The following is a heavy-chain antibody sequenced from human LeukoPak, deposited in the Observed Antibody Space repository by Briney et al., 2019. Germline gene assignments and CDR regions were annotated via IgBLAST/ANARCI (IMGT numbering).Heavy chain of an antibody. Sequence: GGSLRLSCAASGFTFSRYWMHWVRQAPGKGLEWVSVIYSGGSTYYADSVKGRFTISRDNSKNTLYLQMNSLRAEDTAVYYCARGGEGAFDIWGQGTMVTVSS. CDR2: IYSGGST. V-gene: IGHV3-66*01. D-gene: IGHD1-26*01. J-gene: IGHJ3*02. CDR3: ARGGEGAFDI. CDR1: GFTFSRYW.